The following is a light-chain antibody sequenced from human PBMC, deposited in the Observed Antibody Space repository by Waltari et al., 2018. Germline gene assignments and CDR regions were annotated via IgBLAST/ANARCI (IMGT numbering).Light chain of an antibody. Sequence: EIVMTQSPLSLPVTPGEPATISCRSSQSLLHSDGYNYLNWYLQKPGQSPQLLIYLSSIRASGVPDRFTGSGAGTDFTLKISRVEAEDVGFYYCMQALHTPPTFGQGTRAEIK. V-gene: IGKV2-28*01. J-gene: IGKJ1*01. CDR3: MQALHTPPT. CDR2: LSS. CDR1: QSLLHSDGYNY.